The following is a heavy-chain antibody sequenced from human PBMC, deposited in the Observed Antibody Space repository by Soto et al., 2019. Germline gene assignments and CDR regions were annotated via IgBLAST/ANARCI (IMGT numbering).Heavy chain of an antibody. CDR2: IRPDNGDT. CDR1: GYAFSKYG. CDR3: ATSYDSGFDP. Sequence: QLQLVQSGAEVERPGASVRVSCKAYGYAFSKYGISWIRQAPGQGLEWMGWIRPDNGDTNYAQKFQGRVTMTTDTSSNTAYMELRSLRSDDTAVYYCATSYDSGFDPWGLGTLVSVSS. J-gene: IGHJ5*02. D-gene: IGHD5-12*01. V-gene: IGHV1-18*04.